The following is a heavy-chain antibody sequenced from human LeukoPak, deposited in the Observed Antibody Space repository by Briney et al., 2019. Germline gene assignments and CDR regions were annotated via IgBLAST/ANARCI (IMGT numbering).Heavy chain of an antibody. CDR3: AKDGGITMIVVVITHYFDY. Sequence: GGSLRLSCAASGFTFSSYAMSWVRQAPGKGLEWVSAISGSGGSTYYADSVKGRFTISRDNSKNTLYLQMNSLRAEDTAVYYCAKDGGITMIVVVITHYFDYWGQGTLVTVSS. CDR2: ISGSGGST. J-gene: IGHJ4*02. V-gene: IGHV3-23*01. CDR1: GFTFSSYA. D-gene: IGHD3-22*01.